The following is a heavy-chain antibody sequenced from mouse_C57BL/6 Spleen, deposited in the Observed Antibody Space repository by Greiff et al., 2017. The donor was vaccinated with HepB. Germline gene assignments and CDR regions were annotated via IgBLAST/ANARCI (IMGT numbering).Heavy chain of an antibody. Sequence: VHVKQSGAELVKPGASVKLSCTASGFNIKDYYMHWVKQRTEQGLEWIGRIDPEDGETKYAPKFKGKATITADTSSNTAYLQLSSLTSEDTAVYYCARIYYGHYYAMDYWGQGTSVTVSS. CDR2: IDPEDGET. V-gene: IGHV14-2*01. CDR1: GFNIKDYY. D-gene: IGHD2-1*01. J-gene: IGHJ4*01. CDR3: ARIYYGHYYAMDY.